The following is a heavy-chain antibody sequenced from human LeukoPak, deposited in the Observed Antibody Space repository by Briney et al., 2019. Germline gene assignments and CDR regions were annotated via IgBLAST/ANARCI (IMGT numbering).Heavy chain of an antibody. CDR3: ARAGNGALLMVRARDRRHYFDY. D-gene: IGHD3-10*01. CDR2: IYYSGSA. Sequence: PSETLSLTCSVSGGSISNYYWSWIRQPPGKGLEWIGYIYYSGSANYNPSLKSRVTISVDTSKNQFSLKLSSVTAADTAVYYCARAGNGALLMVRARDRRHYFDYWGQGTLVTVSS. J-gene: IGHJ4*02. CDR1: GGSISNYY. V-gene: IGHV4-59*12.